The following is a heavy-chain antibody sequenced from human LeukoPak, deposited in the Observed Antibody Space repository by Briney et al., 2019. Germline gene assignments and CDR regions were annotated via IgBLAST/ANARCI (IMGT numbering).Heavy chain of an antibody. V-gene: IGHV3-13*01. Sequence: GGSLRLSCAGSGFTFRSYDMYWVRQPTGKGLEWVSAIDTAGDTKYLGSVKGRFTISRENAKNSLYLQMNSLRAGDTAVYYCARYCSGVSCYPGYGMDVWGQGTTVTVSS. CDR2: IDTAGDT. CDR3: ARYCSGVSCYPGYGMDV. D-gene: IGHD2-15*01. J-gene: IGHJ6*02. CDR1: GFTFRSYD.